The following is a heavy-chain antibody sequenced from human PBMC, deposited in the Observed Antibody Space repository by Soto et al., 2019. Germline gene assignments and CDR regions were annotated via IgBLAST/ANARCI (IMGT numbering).Heavy chain of an antibody. V-gene: IGHV1-8*01. D-gene: IGHD6-13*01. CDR2: MNPNSGNT. J-gene: IGHJ4*02. Sequence: ASVKVSCKXSGYTFTSYDINWVRQATGQGLEWMGWMNPNSGNTGYAQKFQGRVTMTRNTSISTAYMELSSLRSEDTAVYYCARREYAAAPTKFDYWGQGTLVTVSS. CDR3: ARREYAAAPTKFDY. CDR1: GYTFTSYD.